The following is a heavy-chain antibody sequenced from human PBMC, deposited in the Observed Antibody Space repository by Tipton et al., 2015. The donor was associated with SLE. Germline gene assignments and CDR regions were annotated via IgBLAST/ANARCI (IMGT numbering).Heavy chain of an antibody. J-gene: IGHJ6*03. CDR1: GVSISRSSYY. D-gene: IGHD3-10*01. CDR3: ARGPGIERNYYYYYYMDV. V-gene: IGHV4-39*07. Sequence: PGLVKPSKTLSLICTVSGVSISRSSYYWSWIRQTPGKGLEWIGEINHSGSTNYNPSLKSRVTISVDTSKNQFSLKLGSVTAADTAMYYCARGPGIERNYYYYYYMDVWGKGTTVTVSS. CDR2: INHSGST.